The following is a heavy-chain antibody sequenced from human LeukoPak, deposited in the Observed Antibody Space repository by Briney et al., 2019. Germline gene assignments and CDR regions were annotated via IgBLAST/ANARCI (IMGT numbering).Heavy chain of an antibody. J-gene: IGHJ4*02. V-gene: IGHV4-39*01. Sequence: SETLSLTCTVSGGSISSSSYYWGWIRQPPGKGLEWIGSMYYSGSTYYNPSLKSRVTISVVTSKNQFSLKLSSVTAADTAVYYCATSSGSYYYWGQGTLVTVSS. CDR2: MYYSGST. CDR3: ATSSGSYYY. CDR1: GGSISSSSYY. D-gene: IGHD1-26*01.